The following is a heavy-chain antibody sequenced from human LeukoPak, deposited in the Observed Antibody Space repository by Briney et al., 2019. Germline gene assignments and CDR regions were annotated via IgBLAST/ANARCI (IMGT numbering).Heavy chain of an antibody. CDR1: GFSVSNSY. CDR3: AREVSEGFDF. D-gene: IGHD3-22*01. V-gene: IGHV3-53*01. J-gene: IGHJ4*02. Sequence: GGSLRLSCAASGFSVSNSYMYWVRQAPGKGLEWVSFFYKGDSTYYAESVRGRFTISRDNSKNTLYLLMNSLIPEDTAVYYCAREVSEGFDFWGQGTLVTVSS. CDR2: FYKGDST.